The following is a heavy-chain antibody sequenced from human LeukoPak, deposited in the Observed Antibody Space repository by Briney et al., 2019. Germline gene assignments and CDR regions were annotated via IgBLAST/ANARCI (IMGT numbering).Heavy chain of an antibody. V-gene: IGHV3-11*01. D-gene: IGHD6-6*01. CDR1: GFTFNDYY. CDR3: ARLSIAADHWYFDL. J-gene: IGHJ2*01. CDR2: ISSSGSTI. Sequence: GRSLRLSCAASGFTFNDYYMRWIRQAPGKGLEWVSYISSSGSTIYYADSVKGRFTISRDNAKNSLYLQMNSLRAEDTAVYYCARLSIAADHWYFDLWGRGTLVTVSS.